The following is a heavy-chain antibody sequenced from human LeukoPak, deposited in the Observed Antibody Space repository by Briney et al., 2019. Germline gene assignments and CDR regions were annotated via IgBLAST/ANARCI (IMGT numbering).Heavy chain of an antibody. CDR2: IYYSGST. V-gene: IGHV4-39*01. CDR1: GGSISSSSYY. Sequence: PSETLSLTCTVSGGSISSSSYYWGWIRQPPGKGLEWIGSIYYSGSTYYNPSLKSRVTISVDTSKNQFSLKLSSVTAADTAVYYCARILTLAAADYWGQGTLVTVSS. J-gene: IGHJ4*02. CDR3: ARILTLAAADY. D-gene: IGHD6-13*01.